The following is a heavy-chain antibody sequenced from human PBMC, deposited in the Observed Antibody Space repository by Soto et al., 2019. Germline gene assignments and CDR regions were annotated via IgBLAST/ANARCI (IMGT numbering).Heavy chain of an antibody. Sequence: PSETLSLTCTVSGGSISSYYWNWIRQPPGKGQEWIGNIYYSGSTYYNPSLKSRVTISVDTSKNQFSLKLSSVTAADTAMYYCARQVTMVRGQGWFDPWGQGTLVTVSS. D-gene: IGHD3-10*01. CDR1: GGSISSYY. CDR2: IYYSGST. CDR3: ARQVTMVRGQGWFDP. J-gene: IGHJ5*02. V-gene: IGHV4-59*08.